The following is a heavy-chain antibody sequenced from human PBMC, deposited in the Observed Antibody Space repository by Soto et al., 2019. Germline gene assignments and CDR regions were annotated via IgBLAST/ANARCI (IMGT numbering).Heavy chain of an antibody. Sequence: SETLSLTCAVSGDSISSSKWWSWVRQPPGKGLEWIGEINHSGSTNYNPSLKSRVTISVDTSKNQFSLKLSSVTAADTAVYYCARVWTTVTNWFDPWGQGTLVTVSS. D-gene: IGHD4-17*01. CDR1: GDSISSSKW. V-gene: IGHV4-4*02. CDR3: ARVWTTVTNWFDP. CDR2: INHSGST. J-gene: IGHJ5*02.